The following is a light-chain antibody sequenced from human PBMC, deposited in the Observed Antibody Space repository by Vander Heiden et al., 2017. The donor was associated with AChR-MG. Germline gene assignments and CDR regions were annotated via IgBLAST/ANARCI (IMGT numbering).Light chain of an antibody. V-gene: IGKV3-15*01. CDR3: QQYNNWRGT. CDR1: QSVSSN. Sequence: EIVMTQSPATLSVSPGERATLSCRASQSVSSNLAWYQQKPGQAPRFLIYGASTRATGIPARFSGSGSGTEFTLTISSLQSEDFAVYYCQQYNNWRGTFGQGTKVEIK. J-gene: IGKJ1*01. CDR2: GAS.